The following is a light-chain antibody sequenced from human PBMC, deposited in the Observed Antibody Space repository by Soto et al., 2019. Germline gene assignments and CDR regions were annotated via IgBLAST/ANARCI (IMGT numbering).Light chain of an antibody. V-gene: IGKV3-15*01. J-gene: IGKJ1*01. CDR2: GAS. CDR3: QQYNNWPWWT. CDR1: QSVCSN. Sequence: EIVMTQSLATLSVSPGERATLSCRASQSVCSNLAWYQQKPGQAPRLLIYGASTRATGIPARFSGSGSGTEFTLTISSLQSEDFAVYYCQQYNNWPWWTFGQGTKVEIK.